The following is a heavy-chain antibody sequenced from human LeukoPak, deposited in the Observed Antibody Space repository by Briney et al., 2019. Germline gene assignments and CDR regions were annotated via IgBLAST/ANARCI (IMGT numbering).Heavy chain of an antibody. Sequence: GASAKVSCKASGGTFSSYAISWVRQAPGQGLEWMGGIIPIFGTANYAQKFQGRVTITADESTSTAYMELSSLRSEDTAVYYCARDGIAVAGADYWGQGTLVTVSS. V-gene: IGHV1-69*13. CDR1: GGTFSSYA. CDR2: IIPIFGTA. J-gene: IGHJ4*02. D-gene: IGHD6-19*01. CDR3: ARDGIAVAGADY.